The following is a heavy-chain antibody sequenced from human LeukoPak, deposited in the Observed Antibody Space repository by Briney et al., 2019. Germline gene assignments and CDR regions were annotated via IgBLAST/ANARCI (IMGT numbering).Heavy chain of an antibody. CDR3: ARALNPLPGTYYFDY. CDR1: GASINSHY. V-gene: IGHV4-4*07. Sequence: SETLSLTCTVSGASINSHYWSWIRQPAGKGLEWIGRIYISGSTNYNSSLQSRVTMSVDTSQNQFSLKLTSVTAADTAVYYCARALNPLPGTYYFDYWGQGTLVTVSS. D-gene: IGHD2-15*01. J-gene: IGHJ4*02. CDR2: IYISGST.